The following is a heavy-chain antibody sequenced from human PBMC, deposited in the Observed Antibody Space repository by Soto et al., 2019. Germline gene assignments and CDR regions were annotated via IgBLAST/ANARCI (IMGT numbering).Heavy chain of an antibody. J-gene: IGHJ5*01. V-gene: IGHV3-30*03. CDR1: GFIFSGSG. CDR2: ISYDGSRT. Sequence: QVQLVESGGGVVQPGRSLRLTCAASGFIFSGSGMHWVRQAPGKGLEWVALISYDGSRTYYADSVRDRFTISRDNDQNTLYLQMNMLRAEDTAVYFCEIWVGGSMYDNSGKYDSWGQGTLVIVS. CDR3: EIWVGGSMYDNSGKYDS. D-gene: IGHD3-22*01.